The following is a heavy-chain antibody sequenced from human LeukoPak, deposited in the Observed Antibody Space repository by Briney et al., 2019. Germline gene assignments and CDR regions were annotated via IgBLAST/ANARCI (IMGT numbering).Heavy chain of an antibody. V-gene: IGHV4-34*01. J-gene: IGHJ6*03. Sequence: SEALSLTCAVYGGSFSGYYWSWIRQPPGKGLEWIGEINHSGSTNYNPSLKSRVTISVDTSKNQFSLKLSSVTAADTAVYYCARGGAILGVVTRYYMDVCGKGTTVTVSS. D-gene: IGHD3-3*01. CDR1: GGSFSGYY. CDR2: INHSGST. CDR3: ARGGAILGVVTRYYMDV.